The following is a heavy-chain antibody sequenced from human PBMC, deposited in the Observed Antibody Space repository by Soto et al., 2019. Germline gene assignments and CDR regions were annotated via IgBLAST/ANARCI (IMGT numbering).Heavy chain of an antibody. Sequence: EVQLLESGGGLVQPGGSLRLSCAASGFTFSSYAMNWVRQAPGKGLEWVSVISGSGSSTYYADSVKGRFTISRDNSKNTRYLHMNSLRAEDTAVCYCASRSSGWYFDYWGQGTLVTVSS. CDR1: GFTFSSYA. CDR3: ASRSSGWYFDY. V-gene: IGHV3-23*01. CDR2: ISGSGSST. J-gene: IGHJ4*02. D-gene: IGHD6-19*01.